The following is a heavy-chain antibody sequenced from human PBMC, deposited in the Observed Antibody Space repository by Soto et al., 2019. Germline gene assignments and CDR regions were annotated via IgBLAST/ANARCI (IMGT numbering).Heavy chain of an antibody. Sequence: QVQLQESGPGLVKPSQTLSLTCTVSGGSISSGDAYWSWIRQSPGNGLEWIGYIYYRGRAFYNPSLESRATISVDTSKNQFSLKLNAVTAADTAVYYCAREGAASYSCYCGPDVWGQGTTVPVSS. CDR2: IYYRGRA. V-gene: IGHV4-30-4*01. CDR3: AREGAASYSCYCGPDV. CDR1: GGSISSGDAY. D-gene: IGHD3-16*01. J-gene: IGHJ6*02.